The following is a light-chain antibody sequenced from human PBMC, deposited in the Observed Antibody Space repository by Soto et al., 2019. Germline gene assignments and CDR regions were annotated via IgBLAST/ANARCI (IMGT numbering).Light chain of an antibody. CDR2: AAS. CDR1: QSTRNN. J-gene: IGKJ2*01. Sequence: EIQMTQSPSSLSASVGDRVTITCRASQSTRNNLNWYQQKPGKAPNLLIYAASSLPSGVPSRFSGSGSGTDFTLTISSLQPEDFATYYCQQCDSAPFTFGQGTKLEIK. CDR3: QQCDSAPFT. V-gene: IGKV1-39*01.